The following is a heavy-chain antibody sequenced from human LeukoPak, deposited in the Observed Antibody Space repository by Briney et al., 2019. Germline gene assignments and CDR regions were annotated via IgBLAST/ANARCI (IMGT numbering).Heavy chain of an antibody. CDR1: GFTFSSYA. CDR3: ASGALFGSGEYKDYFDY. Sequence: GGSLRLSCAASGFTFSSYAMNWVRQAPGKGLEWVSYIGNRGENIYYADSVKGRFSISRDNDKNSLYLQINSLRAEDTAVYYCASGALFGSGEYKDYFDYWGQGTLVTVSS. J-gene: IGHJ4*02. V-gene: IGHV3-21*04. D-gene: IGHD6-19*01. CDR2: IGNRGENI.